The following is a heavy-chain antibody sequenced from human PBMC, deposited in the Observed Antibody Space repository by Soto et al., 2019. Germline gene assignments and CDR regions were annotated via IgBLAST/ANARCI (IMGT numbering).Heavy chain of an antibody. Sequence: GGSLRLSCAASGFTFSSYAMSWVRQAPGKGLEWVSAISGSGGSTYYADSVKGRFTISRDNSKNTLYLQMNSLRAEDRAVYYRAKARQGGGWFFPTNEELDYGGQGTLGTVPS. CDR1: GFTFSSYA. V-gene: IGHV3-23*01. CDR3: AKARQGGGWFFPTNEELDY. J-gene: IGHJ4*02. CDR2: ISGSGGST. D-gene: IGHD6-19*01.